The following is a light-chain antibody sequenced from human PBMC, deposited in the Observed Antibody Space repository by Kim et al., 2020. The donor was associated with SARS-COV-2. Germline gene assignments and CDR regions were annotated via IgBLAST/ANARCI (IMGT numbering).Light chain of an antibody. Sequence: SLSPGERATLSCRASPSVSSYLAWYQHKPGQAPRLLIYDASNRATGVPARFSGCGSGTDFTLTISSLETEDFAVYYCQQRSNWPRTFGQGTKLEI. J-gene: IGKJ2*01. CDR3: QQRSNWPRT. CDR2: DAS. V-gene: IGKV3-11*01. CDR1: PSVSSY.